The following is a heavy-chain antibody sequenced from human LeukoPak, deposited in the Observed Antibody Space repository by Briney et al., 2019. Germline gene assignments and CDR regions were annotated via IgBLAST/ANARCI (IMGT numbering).Heavy chain of an antibody. CDR2: ISSSSAHT. CDR1: GFTFSDYY. Sequence: GGSLRLSCAASGFTFSDYYMIWIRQAPGKGLEWLSYISSSSAHTNYADSVKGRFTISRDNAKKSLYLQMNSLRADDTAVYYCAGDRRAVRPYYFDSWGQGTLVTVSS. D-gene: IGHD6-6*01. V-gene: IGHV3-11*06. J-gene: IGHJ4*02. CDR3: AGDRRAVRPYYFDS.